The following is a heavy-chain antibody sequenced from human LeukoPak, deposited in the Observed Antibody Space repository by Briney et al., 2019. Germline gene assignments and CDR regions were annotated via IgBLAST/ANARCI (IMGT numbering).Heavy chain of an antibody. CDR1: GGSMTSTNYY. J-gene: IGHJ4*02. D-gene: IGHD3-10*01. Sequence: PSETLSLTCTVFGGSMTSTNYYWSWVRQSPGQWLEWIASIYYSDTTHYSSSLKSRVNISIDTSKKQFSLKLRSETAAETAVYYCARHYGGSGSLHFDYWGQGTLVTVSS. V-gene: IGHV4-39*01. CDR3: ARHYGGSGSLHFDY. CDR2: IYYSDTT.